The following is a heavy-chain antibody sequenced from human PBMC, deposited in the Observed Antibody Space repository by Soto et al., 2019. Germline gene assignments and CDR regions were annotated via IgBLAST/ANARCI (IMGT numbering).Heavy chain of an antibody. CDR2: INSDGSST. V-gene: IGHV3-74*01. Sequence: GGSLRLSCAASGFTFSSYWMHWVRQAPGKGLVWVSRINSDGSSTSYADSVKGRFTISRDNAKNTLYLQMNSLRAEDTAVYYCARFIYPYCSSTSCYDTTPLDYWGQGTLVTVSS. J-gene: IGHJ4*02. CDR3: ARFIYPYCSSTSCYDTTPLDY. D-gene: IGHD2-2*01. CDR1: GFTFSSYW.